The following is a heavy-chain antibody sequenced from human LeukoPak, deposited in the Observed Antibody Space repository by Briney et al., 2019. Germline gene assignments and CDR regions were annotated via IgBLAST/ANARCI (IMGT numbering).Heavy chain of an antibody. D-gene: IGHD1-1*01. CDR1: GFIFSSYW. V-gene: IGHV3-7*01. J-gene: IGHJ4*02. CDR2: IKQDGSEK. Sequence: GGSLRLSCAASGFIFSSYWMSWVRQAPGKGLECVANIKQDGSEKYYVDSVKGRFTISRDNAKNSLYLQMNSLRAEDTAVYYCARDVYNMGDYWGQGTLVTVSS. CDR3: ARDVYNMGDY.